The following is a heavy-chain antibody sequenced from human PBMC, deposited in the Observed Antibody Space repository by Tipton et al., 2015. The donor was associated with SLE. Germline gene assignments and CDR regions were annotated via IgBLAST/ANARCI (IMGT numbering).Heavy chain of an antibody. V-gene: IGHV4-34*01. CDR2: IHPGGST. Sequence: LRLSCAVSGGSFSGYYWSWIRQSPEKGLEWIGDIHPGGSTDYMSSLKSRVTISIDKSKNQFSLKLNSVTAADTAVYYCARDLGTDSPYYLDYWGQGTLVTVSS. CDR1: GGSFSGYY. J-gene: IGHJ4*02. D-gene: IGHD2-21*01. CDR3: ARDLGTDSPYYLDY.